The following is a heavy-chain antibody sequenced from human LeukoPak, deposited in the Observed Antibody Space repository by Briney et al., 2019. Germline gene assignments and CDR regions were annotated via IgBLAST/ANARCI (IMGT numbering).Heavy chain of an antibody. CDR2: IHYSGNT. D-gene: IGHD3-9*01. Sequence: SETLSLTCTVSGGSISNYYWSWIRQPPGKGLEWIGYIHYSGNTNYKSSLKSRVTISVDASKNQFSLKLSSVTAADTAVYYCARLTGYSSESWFDPWGQGTLVTVSS. V-gene: IGHV4-59*01. CDR3: ARLTGYSSESWFDP. J-gene: IGHJ5*02. CDR1: GGSISNYY.